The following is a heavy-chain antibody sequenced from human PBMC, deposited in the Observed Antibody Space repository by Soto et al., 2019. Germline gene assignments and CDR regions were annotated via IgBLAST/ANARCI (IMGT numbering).Heavy chain of an antibody. D-gene: IGHD2-2*02. Sequence: HVQLVQSGAEVKKPGSSVKVSCKASGGTFSSYAISWVRQAPGQGLEWMGGIIPIFGTANYAQKFQGRVTITADKSTSTAYMELSSLRSEDTAVYYCARHIPAIVVVPAAIHYYYYGMDVWGQGTTVTVSS. V-gene: IGHV1-69*06. J-gene: IGHJ6*02. CDR1: GGTFSSYA. CDR3: ARHIPAIVVVPAAIHYYYYGMDV. CDR2: IIPIFGTA.